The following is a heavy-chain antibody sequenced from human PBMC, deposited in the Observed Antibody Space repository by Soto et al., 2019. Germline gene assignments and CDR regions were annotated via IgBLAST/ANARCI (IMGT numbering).Heavy chain of an antibody. Sequence: VQLLESGGGLVQPGRSLRLSCAASGFTFSSYGMHWVRQAPGKGLEWVAVISYDGSNKYYADSVKGRFTISRDNSKNTLYLQMNSLRAEDTAVYYCAKAPPITMIVVVKDGMDVWGQGTTVTVSS. CDR2: ISYDGSNK. V-gene: IGHV3-30*18. CDR1: GFTFSSYG. J-gene: IGHJ6*02. CDR3: AKAPPITMIVVVKDGMDV. D-gene: IGHD3-22*01.